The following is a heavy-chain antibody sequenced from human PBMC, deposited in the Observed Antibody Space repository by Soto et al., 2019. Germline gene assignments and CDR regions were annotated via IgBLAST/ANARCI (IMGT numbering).Heavy chain of an antibody. D-gene: IGHD2-8*02. CDR1: GGSIRSDF. Sequence: SETLSLTCTVSGGSIRSDFWSWVRQPPGKGLEWIGYFYYGGTTDYNPSLKSRVTISVDTSKNQFSLEMTSVTAADTAIYYCARYPYSSGTNYYSGNWFDPWGQGTLVTVSS. CDR3: ARYPYSSGTNYYSGNWFDP. J-gene: IGHJ5*02. CDR2: FYYGGTT. V-gene: IGHV4-59*01.